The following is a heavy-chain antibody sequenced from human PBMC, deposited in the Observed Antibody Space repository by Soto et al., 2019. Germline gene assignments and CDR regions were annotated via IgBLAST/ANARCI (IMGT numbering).Heavy chain of an antibody. CDR1: GYTFTSYG. CDR2: ISGYNGNT. J-gene: IGHJ3*02. V-gene: IGHV1-18*01. Sequence: ASVKVSCKAPGYTFTSYGISWVRQAPGQGLEWMGWISGYNGNTDYAQNLQGRVAMTTDTSTSTAYMELRGLRSDDTAVYYCAREGPKYSKGDAFDIWGQGTMVTLSS. D-gene: IGHD4-4*01. CDR3: AREGPKYSKGDAFDI.